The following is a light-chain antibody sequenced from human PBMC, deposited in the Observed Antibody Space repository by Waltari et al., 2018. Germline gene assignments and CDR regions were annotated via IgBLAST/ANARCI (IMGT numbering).Light chain of an antibody. CDR1: SGHSHYA. J-gene: IGLJ1*01. CDR3: QTWATGSYV. V-gene: IGLV4-69*02. Sequence: QLVLTQSPSASASLGASVKLTCTLSSGHSHYAVAWHQQQPNKAPRYCIKVNSDASISKGDGVPDRYSGSTSGAERNLTISSLQSEDEADYYCQTWATGSYVFGPGTKVTV. CDR2: VNSDASI.